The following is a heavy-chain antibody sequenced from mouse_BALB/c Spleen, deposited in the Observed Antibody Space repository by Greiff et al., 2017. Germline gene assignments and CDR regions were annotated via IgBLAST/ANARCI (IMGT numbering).Heavy chain of an antibody. J-gene: IGHJ2*01. CDR1: GFTFTDYY. V-gene: IGHV7-3*02. CDR2: IRNKANGYTT. CDR3: ARDSITDYFDY. D-gene: IGHD1-1*01. Sequence: EVMLVESGGGLVQPGGSLRLSCATSGFTFTDYYMSWVRQPPGKALELLGFIRNKANGYTTEYSASVKGRFTISRDNSQSILYLQMNTLRAEDSATYYCARDSITDYFDYWGQGTTLTVSS.